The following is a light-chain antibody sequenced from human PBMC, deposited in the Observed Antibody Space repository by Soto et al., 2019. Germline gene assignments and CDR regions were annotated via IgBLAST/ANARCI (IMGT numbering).Light chain of an antibody. CDR2: DAS. V-gene: IGKV1-33*01. Sequence: DIQMTQSPYSLSASVGDRVTITCQASQDINKNLIWYQEKPGKAPKLLIYDASDLETGVPSRFSGSGSGTGFTFTISSLQPEDFATYYCQQYESLPLTFAQGTRLEI. CDR3: QQYESLPLT. J-gene: IGKJ5*01. CDR1: QDINKN.